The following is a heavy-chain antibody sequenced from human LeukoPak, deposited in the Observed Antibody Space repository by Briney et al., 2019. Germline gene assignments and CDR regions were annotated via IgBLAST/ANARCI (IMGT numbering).Heavy chain of an antibody. Sequence: ASVKVSCKTSGYSFSDHGISWVRQAPGQGPEWMGWISGYKGNTYYAQRFQGRVIMTTDTSTSTAYMELRSLRSDDTALYYCARDPGYTSSYYFDSWGQGTLVTVSS. V-gene: IGHV1-18*01. J-gene: IGHJ4*02. CDR1: GYSFSDHG. CDR3: ARDPGYTSSYYFDS. CDR2: ISGYKGNT. D-gene: IGHD6-19*01.